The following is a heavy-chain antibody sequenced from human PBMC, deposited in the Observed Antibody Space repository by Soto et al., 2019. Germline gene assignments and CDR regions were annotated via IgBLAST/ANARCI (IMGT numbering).Heavy chain of an antibody. CDR2: IRRKANSYTT. D-gene: IGHD6-19*01. V-gene: IGHV3-72*01. CDR1: GLIFSDYH. CDR3: AMLGGWCGGRNDMDV. J-gene: IGHJ6*02. Sequence: EVQLVESGGGLVQPGGSLRLSCAASGLIFSDYHMDWVRQAPGKGLEWVGRIRRKANSYTTEYAASVKGRFTISRDDSKNSLYLQMNSLKTENTAVYYCAMLGGWCGGRNDMDVWGQGTTVTVSS.